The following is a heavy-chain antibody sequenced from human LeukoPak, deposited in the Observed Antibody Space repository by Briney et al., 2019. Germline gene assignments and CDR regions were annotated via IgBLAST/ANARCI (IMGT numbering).Heavy chain of an antibody. J-gene: IGHJ4*02. D-gene: IGHD2-15*01. CDR3: ARMSSHCSGGSCYAVFDY. CDR2: IYTSGST. Sequence: SETLSLTCTVSGGSISSYYWSWIRQPAGKGLEWIGRIYTSGSTNYNPSLKSRVTMSVDTSKNQFSLKLSPVTAADTAVYYCARMSSHCSGGSCYAVFDYWGQGTLVTVSS. V-gene: IGHV4-4*07. CDR1: GGSISSYY.